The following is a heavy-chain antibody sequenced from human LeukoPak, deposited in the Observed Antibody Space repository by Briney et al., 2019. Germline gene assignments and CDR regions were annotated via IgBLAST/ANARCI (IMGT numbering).Heavy chain of an antibody. CDR3: ARDHGEMATISISDY. CDR2: IYTSGSS. D-gene: IGHD5-24*01. J-gene: IGHJ4*02. V-gene: IGHV4-61*09. Sequence: PSETLSLTCTVSGGSISSGSYDWYWIRQPAGKGLEWIGHIYTSGSSNYSPSLKSRVTISVDTSKNQFSLKLSSVTAADTAVYYCARDHGEMATISISDYWGQGTLVTVSS. CDR1: GGSISSGSYD.